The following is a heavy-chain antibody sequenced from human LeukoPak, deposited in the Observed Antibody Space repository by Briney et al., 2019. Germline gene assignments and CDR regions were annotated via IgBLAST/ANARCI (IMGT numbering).Heavy chain of an antibody. D-gene: IGHD3-22*01. CDR3: ARAGVVVPRPFDY. Sequence: GGSLRLSCAASGFIFDDYGMSWVRQAPGRGLEWVSGINWNGGSTGYADSVKGQFTISRDNAKNSLYLQMNSLRAEDTALYYCARAGVVVPRPFDYWGQGTLVTVSS. J-gene: IGHJ4*02. V-gene: IGHV3-20*04. CDR1: GFIFDDYG. CDR2: INWNGGST.